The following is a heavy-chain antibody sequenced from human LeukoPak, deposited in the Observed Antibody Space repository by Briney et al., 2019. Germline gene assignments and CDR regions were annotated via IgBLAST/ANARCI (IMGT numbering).Heavy chain of an antibody. Sequence: GGSLRLSCAAPGFTVSSNYMSWVRQAPGKGLEWVSVIYSGGSTYYADSVKGRFTISRHNSKNTLYLQMNSLRAEDTAVYYCARGLLRRPPNYWGQGTLVTVSS. CDR3: ARGLLRRPPNY. CDR2: IYSGGST. V-gene: IGHV3-53*04. CDR1: GFTVSSNY. D-gene: IGHD5/OR15-5a*01. J-gene: IGHJ4*02.